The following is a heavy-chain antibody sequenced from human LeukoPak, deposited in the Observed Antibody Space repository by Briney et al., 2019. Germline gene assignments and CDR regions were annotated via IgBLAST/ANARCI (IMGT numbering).Heavy chain of an antibody. V-gene: IGHV3-30*07. CDR2: ISYDGSNK. D-gene: IGHD2-21*02. J-gene: IGHJ4*02. CDR3: ARDAPTANYEY. Sequence: GRSLRLSCAASGFTFSSYAMHWVRQAPGKGLEWVAVISYDGSNKYYADSVKGRFTISRDNSKNTLYLQMSSLRGDDTAIYYCARDAPTANYEYWGQGALVTVSS. CDR1: GFTFSSYA.